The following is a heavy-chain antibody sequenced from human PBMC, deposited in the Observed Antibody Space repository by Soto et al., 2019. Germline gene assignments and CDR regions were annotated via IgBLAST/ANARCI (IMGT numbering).Heavy chain of an antibody. D-gene: IGHD1-7*01. CDR2: ISRSAGGDT. J-gene: IGHJ4*02. CDR1: GFTFRSYG. CDR3: AGWNYDY. Sequence: PGGSLRLSCAASGFTFRSYGMMWVRQAPGKGLEWVSAISRSAGGDTYYAGSVKGRFTISRDDSKNTLYLQMDSLRPGDTAQYYCAGWNYDYWGQGTQVTVSS. V-gene: IGHV3-23*01.